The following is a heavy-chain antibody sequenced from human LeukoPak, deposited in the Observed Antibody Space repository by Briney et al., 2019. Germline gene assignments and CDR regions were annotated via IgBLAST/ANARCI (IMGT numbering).Heavy chain of an antibody. D-gene: IGHD3-22*01. CDR2: IVVGSGNT. V-gene: IGHV1-58*02. Sequence: EASAKVSCKASGFTFTSSAMQWVRQARGQRLEWIGWIVVGSGNTNYAQKFQERVTITRDMSTSTAYMELSSLRSEDTAVYYCAVDSSGHHDAFDIWGQGTMVTVSS. CDR1: GFTFTSSA. CDR3: AVDSSGHHDAFDI. J-gene: IGHJ3*02.